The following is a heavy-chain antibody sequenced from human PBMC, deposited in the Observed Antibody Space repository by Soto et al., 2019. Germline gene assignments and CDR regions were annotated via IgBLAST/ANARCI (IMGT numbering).Heavy chain of an antibody. CDR1: GFTFDSYA. Sequence: GGSLRLSCVASGFTFDSYAMNWIRQAPGKXLEWVSVISGGGTSTYYADSVKGRVTVSRDNSKNTMYLQMSRLSAEDTGVYYCAKERFVYDVGIVPADTLIGMAVWGQGTTVTVCS. CDR3: AKERFVYDVGIVPADTLIGMAV. J-gene: IGHJ6*02. CDR2: ISGGGTST. D-gene: IGHD2-2*01. V-gene: IGHV3-23*01.